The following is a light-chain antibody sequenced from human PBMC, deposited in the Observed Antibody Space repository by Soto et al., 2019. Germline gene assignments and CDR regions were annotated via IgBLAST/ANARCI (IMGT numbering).Light chain of an antibody. V-gene: IGLV2-8*01. CDR3: SSHGGNSPYV. Sequence: QSALTQPPSASGSPGQSVAISCTGTTGDIGNYNFVSWYQQHPGKAPKLLIFEVNTRPSGVPDRFSGSKSGNTASLTVSGLHAEDEADYYCSSHGGNSPYVFGTGTKLTVL. J-gene: IGLJ1*01. CDR2: EVN. CDR1: TGDIGNYNF.